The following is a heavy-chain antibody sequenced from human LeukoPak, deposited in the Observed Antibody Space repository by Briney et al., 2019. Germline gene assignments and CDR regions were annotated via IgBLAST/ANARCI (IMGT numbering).Heavy chain of an antibody. D-gene: IGHD3-10*01. CDR1: GGSFSGYY. V-gene: IGHV4-34*01. Sequence: KPSETLSLTCAVYGGSFSGYYWSWIRQPPGKGLEWIGEINHSGSTNYNPSLKSRVTISVDTSKTQFSLKLSSVTAADTAVFYCARILPTYYYGSGSLGFDPWGQGTLVTVSS. CDR2: INHSGST. J-gene: IGHJ5*02. CDR3: ARILPTYYYGSGSLGFDP.